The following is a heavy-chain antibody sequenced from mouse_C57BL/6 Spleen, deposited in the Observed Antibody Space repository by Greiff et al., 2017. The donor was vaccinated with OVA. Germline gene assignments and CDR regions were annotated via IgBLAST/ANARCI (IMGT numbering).Heavy chain of an antibody. Sequence: QVQLQQPGAELVMPGASVKLSCKASGYTFTSYWMHWVKQRPGQGLEWIGEIDPSDSYTNYNQKFKGKSTLTVDKSSSTAYMQLSSLTSEDSAVYYCAKGDYYGSSEGFAYWGQGTLVTVSA. CDR1: GYTFTSYW. J-gene: IGHJ3*01. V-gene: IGHV1-69*01. CDR2: IDPSDSYT. D-gene: IGHD1-1*01. CDR3: AKGDYYGSSEGFAY.